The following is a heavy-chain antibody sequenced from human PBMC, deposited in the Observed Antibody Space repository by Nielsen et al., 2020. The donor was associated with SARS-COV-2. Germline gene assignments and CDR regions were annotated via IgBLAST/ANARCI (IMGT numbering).Heavy chain of an antibody. V-gene: IGHV1-69*13. CDR2: IIPIFGTA. D-gene: IGHD1-26*01. CDR3: AREDNGGSYYEAFDI. J-gene: IGHJ3*02. CDR1: GGTFSSYA. Sequence: SVKVSCKASGGTFSSYAISWVRQAPGQGLEWMGGIIPIFGTANYAQKFQGRVTITADESTSTAYMELSSLRSEDTAVYYCAREDNGGSYYEAFDIWGQGTMVTVSS.